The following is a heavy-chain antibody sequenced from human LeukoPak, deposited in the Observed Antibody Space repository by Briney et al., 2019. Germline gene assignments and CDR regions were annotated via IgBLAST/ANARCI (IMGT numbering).Heavy chain of an antibody. CDR2: INHSGST. Sequence: SETLSLTCAVYGGSFSGYYWSWIRQPPGKGLEWIGEINHSGSTNYNPSLKSRVTISVDTSKNQFSLKLSSVTAADTAVYYCARGRFYDFWSSYYFDYWGQGTLVTVSS. V-gene: IGHV4-34*01. J-gene: IGHJ4*02. D-gene: IGHD3-3*01. CDR3: ARGRFYDFWSSYYFDY. CDR1: GGSFSGYY.